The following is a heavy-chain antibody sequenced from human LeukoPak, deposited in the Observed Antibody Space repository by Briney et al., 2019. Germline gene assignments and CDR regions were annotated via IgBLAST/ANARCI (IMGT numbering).Heavy chain of an antibody. J-gene: IGHJ4*02. CDR3: ARDMSYYDNSGPFDY. V-gene: IGHV3-43*01. D-gene: IGHD3-22*01. CDR1: GFTFDDHT. CDR2: INWDGGTT. Sequence: GGSLRLSCAASGFTFDDHTMHWVRLPPGKGLEWVSLINWDGGTTYYTDSVQGRFTISRDNSKNSLFLQMNSLRAEDTAFYYCARDMSYYDNSGPFDYWGQGTLVTVSS.